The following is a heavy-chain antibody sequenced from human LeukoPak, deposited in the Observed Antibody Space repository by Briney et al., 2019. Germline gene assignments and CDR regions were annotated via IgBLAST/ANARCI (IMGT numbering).Heavy chain of an antibody. CDR2: ISGSGGST. Sequence: GGSLRLSCAASGFTFSSYSMNWVRQAPGKGLEWVSAISGSGGSTYYADSVKGRFTISRDNSKNTLYLQMNSLRAEDTAVYYCAKASDYYGSGSYYIGYYYYYYYMDVWGKGTTVTISS. J-gene: IGHJ6*03. V-gene: IGHV3-23*01. CDR1: GFTFSSYS. D-gene: IGHD3-10*01. CDR3: AKASDYYGSGSYYIGYYYYYYYMDV.